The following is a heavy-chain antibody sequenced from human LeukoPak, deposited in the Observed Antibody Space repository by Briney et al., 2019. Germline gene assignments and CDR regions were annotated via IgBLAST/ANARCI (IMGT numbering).Heavy chain of an antibody. CDR1: GFTFSSYA. CDR3: AKEWDTSGYYVDY. Sequence: PGGSLRLSCAASGFTFSSYAMSWVRQAPGKGLEWVSAISGSGGSTYYADSVKGRFTVSRDGDKNTMYLQMNSLRAEDTAVYYCAKEWDTSGYYVDYWGQGTLVTVSS. D-gene: IGHD3-22*01. J-gene: IGHJ4*02. V-gene: IGHV3-23*01. CDR2: ISGSGGST.